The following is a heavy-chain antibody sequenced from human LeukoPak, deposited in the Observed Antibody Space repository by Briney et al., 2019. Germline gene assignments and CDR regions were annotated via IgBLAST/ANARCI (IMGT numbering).Heavy chain of an antibody. J-gene: IGHJ2*01. CDR3: AREIMVSREWYFDL. D-gene: IGHD2-21*01. Sequence: GGSLRLSCAASGFTFSTYWMSWVRQAPGKGLEWVANIKQDGSEKYYVDSVKGRFTISRDNAENSLYLQMNSLRVEDTAVYFCAREIMVSREWYFDLWGRGTLVTVAS. V-gene: IGHV3-7*01. CDR2: IKQDGSEK. CDR1: GFTFSTYW.